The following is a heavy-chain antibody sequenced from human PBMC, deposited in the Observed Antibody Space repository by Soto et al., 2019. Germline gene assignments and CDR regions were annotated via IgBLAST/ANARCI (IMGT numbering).Heavy chain of an antibody. D-gene: IGHD3-22*01. CDR2: LYYGRSA. CDR3: ALRSMAVVPEY. V-gene: IGHV4-59*01. Sequence: QVQLQESGPGLVKPSETLSLTCAVSGDSISSYYCMWIRQPPGKGLESIGYLYYGRSANYNPSLMSRVTSAVDTSTNQCSLTLSSMTAADTAVYYCALRSMAVVPEYWGQGTLVTVSS. CDR1: GDSISSYY. J-gene: IGHJ4*02.